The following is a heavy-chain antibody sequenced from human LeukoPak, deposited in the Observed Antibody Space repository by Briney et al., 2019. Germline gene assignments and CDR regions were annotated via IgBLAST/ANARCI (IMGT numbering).Heavy chain of an antibody. D-gene: IGHD2-15*01. CDR1: GFTFDDYA. Sequence: PGGSLRLSCAASGFTFDDYAMHWVQQPPGKGLEWVAGISRDSRVTGYADSVKGRFTISRDSGEKFVYLQMNSLRTEDTALYYCAKVIAHLSYAMDVWGQGTTVTVSS. J-gene: IGHJ6*02. CDR2: ISRDSRVT. V-gene: IGHV3-9*01. CDR3: AKVIAHLSYAMDV.